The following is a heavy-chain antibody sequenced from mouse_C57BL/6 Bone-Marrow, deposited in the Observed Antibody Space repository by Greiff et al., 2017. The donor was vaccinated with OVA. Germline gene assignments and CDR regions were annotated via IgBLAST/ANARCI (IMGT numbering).Heavy chain of an antibody. D-gene: IGHD1-1*01. CDR1: GYTFTSYW. CDR2: IHPNSGST. V-gene: IGHV1-64*01. J-gene: IGHJ4*01. CDR3: ALYYGSRGYAMDY. Sequence: QVQLQQPGAELVKPGASVKLSCKASGYTFTSYWMHWVKQRPGQGLEWIGMIHPNSGSTNYNEKFKSKATLTVDKSSSTAYMQFSSLTSEDSAIYYCALYYGSRGYAMDYWGQGTSVTVSS.